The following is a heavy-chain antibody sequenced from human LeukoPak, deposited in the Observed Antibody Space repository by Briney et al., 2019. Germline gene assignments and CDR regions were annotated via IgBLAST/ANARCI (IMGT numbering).Heavy chain of an antibody. CDR2: ISSSGTSI. Sequence: GGSLRLSCAASGFTFSDYYISWIRQAPGKGLEWVSYISSSGTSIYYADSVRGRFTISRDNAKNSLYLQMNSLRAEDTAVYFCARLGPVNKDHYIDVGGKGTTVTISS. CDR1: GFTFSDYY. J-gene: IGHJ6*03. CDR3: ARLGPVNKDHYIDV. V-gene: IGHV3-11*04. D-gene: IGHD4-17*01.